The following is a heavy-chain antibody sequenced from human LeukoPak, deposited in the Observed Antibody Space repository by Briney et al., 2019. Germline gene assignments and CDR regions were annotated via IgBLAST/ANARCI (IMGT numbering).Heavy chain of an antibody. CDR2: IYYSGST. Sequence: PSETLSLTCTVSGGSISSYYWGWIRQPPGKGLEWIGSIYYSGSTYYNPSLKSRVTISIDTSKNQFSLKLNSVTAADTAMYYCARQGGDDDLLTGYYYFNGWGQGTLVTISS. J-gene: IGHJ4*02. V-gene: IGHV4-39*01. CDR1: GGSISSYY. D-gene: IGHD3-9*01. CDR3: ARQGGDDDLLTGYYYFNG.